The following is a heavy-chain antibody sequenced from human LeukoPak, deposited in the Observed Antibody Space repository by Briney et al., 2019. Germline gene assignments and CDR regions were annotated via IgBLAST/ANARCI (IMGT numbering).Heavy chain of an antibody. D-gene: IGHD3-22*01. J-gene: IGHJ4*02. CDR1: GFTFADYA. V-gene: IGHV3-9*01. CDR2: ISWNSGSI. Sequence: GRSLRLSCAASGFTFADYAMHWVRQAPGKGLEWVSGISWNSGSIGYADSVKGRFTISRDNAKNSLYLQMNSLRAEDTALYYCAKDLTDYYDSSRYFDYWGQGTLVTVSS. CDR3: AKDLTDYYDSSRYFDY.